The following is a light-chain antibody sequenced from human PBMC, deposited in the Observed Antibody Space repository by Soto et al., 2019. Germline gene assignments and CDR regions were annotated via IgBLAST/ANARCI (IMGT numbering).Light chain of an antibody. CDR2: EVN. CDR3: SSSAGIYHYLV. J-gene: IGLJ3*02. Sequence: QSALTQPPSASGSPGQSVTISCTGTSSDIGGYNSVSWYQQHPGKAPRLMIYEVNKRPSGVPDRFSGFKSGYTASLTVSGLQTGEEGFYYCSSSAGIYHYLVFGGGTKLTVL. V-gene: IGLV2-8*01. CDR1: SSDIGGYNS.